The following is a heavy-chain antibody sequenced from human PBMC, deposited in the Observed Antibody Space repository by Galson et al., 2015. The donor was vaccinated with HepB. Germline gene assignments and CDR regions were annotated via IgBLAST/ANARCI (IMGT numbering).Heavy chain of an antibody. D-gene: IGHD6-13*01. CDR1: GFTFSDYY. J-gene: IGHJ3*02. Sequence: SLRLSCAASGFTFSDYYMSWIRQAPGKGLEWVSYISSSSSYTNYADSVKGRFTISRDTAKNSLYLQMNSLRAEDTAVYYCATYSSSWDDAFDIWGQGTMVTVSS. V-gene: IGHV3-11*03. CDR3: ATYSSSWDDAFDI. CDR2: ISSSSSYT.